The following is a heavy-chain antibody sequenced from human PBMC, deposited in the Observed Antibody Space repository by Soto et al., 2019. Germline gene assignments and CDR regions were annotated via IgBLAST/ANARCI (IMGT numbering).Heavy chain of an antibody. CDR2: ISSSSTNI. D-gene: IGHD2-8*02. V-gene: IGHV3-48*02. CDR3: ARDCSLGNRWCRWFGP. Sequence: GGSMRLSCAASGFNFDDYAMHWVRKAPGKGLEWVAYISSSSTNIQYAGSVKGRFTISRDNAKNSLYLQMNSLRDDDTAVYLWARDCSLGNRWCRWFGPWGQGTLVTVSS. CDR1: GFNFDDYA. J-gene: IGHJ5*02.